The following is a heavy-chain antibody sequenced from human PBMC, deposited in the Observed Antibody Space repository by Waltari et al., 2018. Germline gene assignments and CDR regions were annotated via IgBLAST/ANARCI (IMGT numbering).Heavy chain of an antibody. D-gene: IGHD1-7*01. Sequence: QVQLVQSGAEVKKPGASVKVSCKASGYTFTGYYMHWVRQAPGQGLEWMGRINPNSGGTNYAQKFQGRVTITTDESTSTAYMELSSLRSEDTAVYYCARGSESRVGTNMDVWGKGTTVTVSS. CDR3: ARGSESRVGTNMDV. CDR2: INPNSGGT. CDR1: GYTFTGYY. V-gene: IGHV1-2*06. J-gene: IGHJ6*03.